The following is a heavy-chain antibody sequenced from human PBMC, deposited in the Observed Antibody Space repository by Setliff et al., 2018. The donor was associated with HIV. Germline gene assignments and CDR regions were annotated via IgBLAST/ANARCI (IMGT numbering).Heavy chain of an antibody. CDR3: ATGAETYSSSWEAYYMDV. CDR2: ISAYNGNR. CDR1: GYIFTGFG. V-gene: IGHV1-18*01. Sequence: GASVKVSCKTSGYIFTGFGLTWVRQAPGQGLEWMGWISAYNGNRNYAQKVQDRVTMTTDTSTRTAYMELRSLRSEDTAVYYCATGAETYSSSWEAYYMDVWGRGTTVTVSS. D-gene: IGHD6-13*01. J-gene: IGHJ6*03.